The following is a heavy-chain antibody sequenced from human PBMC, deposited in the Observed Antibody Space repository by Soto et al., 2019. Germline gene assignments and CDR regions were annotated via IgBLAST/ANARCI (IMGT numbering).Heavy chain of an antibody. D-gene: IGHD6-6*01. V-gene: IGHV4-59*08. Sequence: PSETLSLTCTFSGGSISSYYWSWIRQPPGKGLEWIGYIYYSGSTNYNPSLKSRVTISVDTSKNQFSLKLSSVTAADTAVYYCARQPRSSSFDYWGQGTLVTVS. CDR2: IYYSGST. J-gene: IGHJ4*02. CDR1: GGSISSYY. CDR3: ARQPRSSSFDY.